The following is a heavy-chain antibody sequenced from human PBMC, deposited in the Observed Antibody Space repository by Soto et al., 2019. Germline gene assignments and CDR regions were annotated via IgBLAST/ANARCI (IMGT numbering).Heavy chain of an antibody. D-gene: IGHD3-22*01. CDR3: ARDTSGYLREYYFDY. CDR1: GFTVSSNY. Sequence: EVQLVESGGGLIQPGGSLRLSCAASGFTVSSNYMSWVRQAPGKGLEWVSVIYSGGSTYYADSVKGRFTISSDNSKNTLYLQMNSLRAEDTAVYYCARDTSGYLREYYFDYWGQGTLVTVSS. V-gene: IGHV3-53*01. J-gene: IGHJ4*02. CDR2: IYSGGST.